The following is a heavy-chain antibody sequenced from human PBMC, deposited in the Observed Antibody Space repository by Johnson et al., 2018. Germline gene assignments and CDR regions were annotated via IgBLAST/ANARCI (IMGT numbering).Heavy chain of an antibody. CDR2: ISGRNYTI. J-gene: IGHJ1*01. V-gene: IGHV3-23*04. CDR3: AHRLGATAIRGEDFNH. D-gene: IGHD2-21*02. Sequence: EVQLVESGGALVKPGGSLRLSCVASGFTFSGHAMSWVRQAPGKGLEWVSVISGRNYTIMYADSVKGRFTISRDNSKNTLFLQRNRLRAGDTAKYYCAHRLGATAIRGEDFNHWGQGILVTVSS. CDR1: GFTFSGHA.